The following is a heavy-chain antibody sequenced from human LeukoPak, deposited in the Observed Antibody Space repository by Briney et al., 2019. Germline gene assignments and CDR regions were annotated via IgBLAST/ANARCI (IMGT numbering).Heavy chain of an antibody. V-gene: IGHV3-30-3*01. Sequence: GGSLRLSCAASGFTFSSYAMHWVRQAPGKGLGWVAVISYDGSNKYCADSVKGRFTISRDNSKNTLYLQINSLRAEDTAVYYCARPVVVTALRPNWFDPWGQGTLVTVSS. J-gene: IGHJ5*02. CDR1: GFTFSSYA. D-gene: IGHD2-21*02. CDR3: ARPVVVTALRPNWFDP. CDR2: ISYDGSNK.